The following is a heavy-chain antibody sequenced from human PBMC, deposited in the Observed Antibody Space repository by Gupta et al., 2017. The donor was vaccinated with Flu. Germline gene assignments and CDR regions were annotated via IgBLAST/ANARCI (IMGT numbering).Heavy chain of an antibody. CDR1: GGSISSYY. V-gene: IGHV4-59*01. CDR3: ARVGYYDSSAIRYYYYGMDV. Sequence: QVQLQESGPGLVKPSETLSLTCTVSGGSISSYYWSWIRQPPGKGLEWIGYIYYSGSTNYNPSLKSRITISVDTSKNQFSLKLSSVTAADTAVYYCARVGYYDSSAIRYYYYGMDVWGQGTTVTVSS. J-gene: IGHJ6*02. D-gene: IGHD3-22*01. CDR2: IYYSGST.